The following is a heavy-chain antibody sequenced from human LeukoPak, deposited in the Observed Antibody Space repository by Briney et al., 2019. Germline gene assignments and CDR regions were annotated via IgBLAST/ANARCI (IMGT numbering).Heavy chain of an antibody. J-gene: IGHJ4*02. CDR3: ARTVLWFGEFYLDY. V-gene: IGHV4-59*02. CDR2: IYYSGST. D-gene: IGHD3-10*01. Sequence: GSLRLSCAASGFTVSSNYMSWVRQAPGKGLEWIGYIYYSGSTNYNPSLKSRVTISVDTSKNQFSLKLSSVTAADTAVYYCARTVLWFGEFYLDYWGQGTLVTVSS. CDR1: GFTVSSNY.